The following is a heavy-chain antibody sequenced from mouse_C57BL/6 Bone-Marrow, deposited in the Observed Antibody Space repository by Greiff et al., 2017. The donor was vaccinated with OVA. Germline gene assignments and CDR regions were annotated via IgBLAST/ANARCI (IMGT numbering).Heavy chain of an antibody. D-gene: IGHD3-2*02. J-gene: IGHJ3*01. CDR2: IDPENGDT. CDR1: GFNIKDDY. CDR3: TTRLDSSGGFAY. V-gene: IGHV14-4*01. Sequence: VQLKQSGAELVRPGASVKLSCTASGFNIKDDYMHWVKQRPEQGLEWIGWIDPENGDTEYASKFQGKATITADTSSNTAYLQLSSLTSEDTAVYYCTTRLDSSGGFAYWGQGTLVTVSA.